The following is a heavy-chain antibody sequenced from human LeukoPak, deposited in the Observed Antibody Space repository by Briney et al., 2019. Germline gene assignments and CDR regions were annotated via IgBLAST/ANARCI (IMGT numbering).Heavy chain of an antibody. J-gene: IGHJ4*02. CDR2: NNPNSGGT. V-gene: IGHV1-2*02. CDR1: GYTFTGYY. Sequence: ASVKVSCKASGYTFTGYYMHWVRQAPGQGLEWMGWNNPNSGGTNYAQKFQGRVTMTRDTSISTAYMELSRLRSDDTAVYYCAIARYGSGSYYYPLPDYWGQGTLVTVSS. CDR3: AIARYGSGSYYYPLPDY. D-gene: IGHD3-10*01.